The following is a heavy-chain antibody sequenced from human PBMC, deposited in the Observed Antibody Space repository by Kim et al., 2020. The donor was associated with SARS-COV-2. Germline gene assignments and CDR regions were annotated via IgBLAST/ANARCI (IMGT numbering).Heavy chain of an antibody. J-gene: IGHJ6*02. CDR2: ISTSASTI. Sequence: GGSLRPSCAASGFTFSNYPMNWVRQAPGKGLEWVSYISTSASTIYYADSVKGRFIISRDNAKNSLYLQLSSLRAEDTAVYYCAYSSRWGDYNYAMDVWGQGTTVTVSS. CDR1: GFTFSNYP. D-gene: IGHD6-13*01. CDR3: AYSSRWGDYNYAMDV. V-gene: IGHV3-48*01.